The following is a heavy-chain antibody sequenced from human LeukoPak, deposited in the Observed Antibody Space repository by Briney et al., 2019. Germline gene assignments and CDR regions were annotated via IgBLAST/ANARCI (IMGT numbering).Heavy chain of an antibody. CDR2: INHSGST. V-gene: IGHV4-34*01. D-gene: IGHD3-22*01. CDR3: ASSTNMIVVPYLPRDAFDI. Sequence: SETLSLTCAVYGGSFSGYYWSWIRQPPGKGLEWIGEINHSGSTNYNPSLKSRVTISVDTSKNQFSLKLSSVTAADTAVYYCASSTNMIVVPYLPRDAFDIWGQGTMVTVSS. CDR1: GGSFSGYY. J-gene: IGHJ3*02.